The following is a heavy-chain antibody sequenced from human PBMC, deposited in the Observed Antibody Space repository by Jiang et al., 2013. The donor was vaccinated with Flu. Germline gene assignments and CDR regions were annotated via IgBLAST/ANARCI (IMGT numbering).Heavy chain of an antibody. V-gene: IGHV4-59*13. CDR2: ITDTGRR. Sequence: GPGLVKPSETLSLTCTVSGGSMNNYYWTWIRQSPEQGLEWIAYITDTGRRKYNPYFESRVTISADASKSQFSLKMRSVTTADTALYYCARLPIRENSYGFFDYWGQGTLVTVSS. J-gene: IGHJ4*02. D-gene: IGHD3-16*01. CDR3: ARLPIRENSYGFFDY. CDR1: GGSMNNYY.